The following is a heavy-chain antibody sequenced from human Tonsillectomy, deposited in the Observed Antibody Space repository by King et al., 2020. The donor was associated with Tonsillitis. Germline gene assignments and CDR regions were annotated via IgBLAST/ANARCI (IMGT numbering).Heavy chain of an antibody. CDR3: ARERSTTGWFRSYFDN. CDR2: IVPSLGSA. J-gene: IGHJ4*02. CDR1: RGTFSTSG. V-gene: IGHV1-69*06. Sequence: QQQLVQSGAEVKKPGSSVKVSCKASRGTFSTSGFSWVRQAPGQGLEWMGGIVPSLGSANYAQKFQGRVTITADKSTSTAYMELNSLRSEDTAVYYCARERSTTGWFRSYFDNWGQGTQVTVSS. D-gene: IGHD6-19*01.